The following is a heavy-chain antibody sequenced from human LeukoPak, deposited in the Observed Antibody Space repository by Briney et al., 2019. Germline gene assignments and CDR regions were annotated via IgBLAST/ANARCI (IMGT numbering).Heavy chain of an antibody. CDR1: GGSISSGDYY. CDR3: ARDEAAGLGSFDY. CDR2: IYYSGST. V-gene: IGHV4-30-4*08. J-gene: IGHJ4*02. D-gene: IGHD6-13*01. Sequence: PSETLSLTCTVSGGSISSGDYYWSWIRQPPGKGLEWIGYIYYSGSTYCNPSLKSRVTISVDTSKSQFSLKLSSVTAADTAVYYCARDEAAGLGSFDYWGQGTLVTVSS.